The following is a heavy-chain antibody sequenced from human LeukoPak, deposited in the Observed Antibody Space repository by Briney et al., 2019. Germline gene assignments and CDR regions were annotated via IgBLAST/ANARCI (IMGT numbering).Heavy chain of an antibody. CDR1: GFTFSTYA. CDR3: AKRIAVSGSKGVDY. CDR2: ITASGATT. Sequence: PGGSLRLSCAASGFTFSTYAMTWVRQAPGKGLEWVSTITASGATTYYADSVKGRFTISRDNSKNTLYLQLNSLRAEDTAIYYCAKRIAVSGSKGVDYWGQGTLVTVSS. D-gene: IGHD6-19*01. V-gene: IGHV3-23*01. J-gene: IGHJ4*02.